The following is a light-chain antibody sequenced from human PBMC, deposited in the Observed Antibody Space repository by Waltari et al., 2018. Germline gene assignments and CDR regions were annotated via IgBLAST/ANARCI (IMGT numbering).Light chain of an antibody. CDR1: SSDVGGYNY. V-gene: IGLV2-14*01. CDR2: EVS. CDR3: SSYTSSSTVV. J-gene: IGLJ2*01. Sequence: QSALTQPASVSWSPGQSITIPCPGTSSDVGGYNYLSWYQQHPGKAPKLMTYEVSNRPSGVSNRFSGSKSGNTASLTISGLQAEDEGDYYCSSYTSSSTVVFGGGTKLTVL.